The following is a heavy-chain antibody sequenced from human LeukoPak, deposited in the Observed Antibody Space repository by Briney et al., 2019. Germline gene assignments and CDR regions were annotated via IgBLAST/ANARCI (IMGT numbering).Heavy chain of an antibody. CDR2: IIPIFGTA. V-gene: IGHV1-69*05. Sequence: GASVKVSCKASGGTFSSYAISWVRQAPGQGLEWMGGIIPIFGTANYAQKFQGRVTMTRDMSTSAVYMELSSLRSEDTAVYYCARDQDYYGSGSYHRLDTTGLDYWGQGTQVTVSS. D-gene: IGHD3-10*01. CDR3: ARDQDYYGSGSYHRLDTTGLDY. J-gene: IGHJ4*02. CDR1: GGTFSSYA.